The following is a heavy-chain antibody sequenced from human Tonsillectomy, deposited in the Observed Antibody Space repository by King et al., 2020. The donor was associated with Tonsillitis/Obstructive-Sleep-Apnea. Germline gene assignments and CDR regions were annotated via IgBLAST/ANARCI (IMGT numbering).Heavy chain of an antibody. Sequence: EQLVQSGAEVKKPGESLKISCKGSGYSFTTYWIAWVRQMPEKGPEWMGIIYPGATETKYSPSFQGQVTISADKSVSTAYLEWSSLKASDTALYYCARLDCSGNSCHSGSRYYFDYWGQGTLVTVSS. D-gene: IGHD2-2*01. CDR1: GYSFTTYW. V-gene: IGHV5-51*03. J-gene: IGHJ4*02. CDR3: ARLDCSGNSCHSGSRYYFDY. CDR2: IYPGATET.